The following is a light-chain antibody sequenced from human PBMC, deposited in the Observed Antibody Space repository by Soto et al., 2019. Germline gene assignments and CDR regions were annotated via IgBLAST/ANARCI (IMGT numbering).Light chain of an antibody. CDR1: SSDVGTYNY. Sequence: QSALTQPASVSGSPGQSITISCTGTSSDVGTYNYVSWYQQHPGKAPKLIIYGVTNRPSGVSNRFSGSKSGNTASLTISGLQAEDEGEYFCCSYGGSYTPYVFGTGTKLTVL. V-gene: IGLV2-14*01. CDR2: GVT. CDR3: CSYGGSYTPYV. J-gene: IGLJ1*01.